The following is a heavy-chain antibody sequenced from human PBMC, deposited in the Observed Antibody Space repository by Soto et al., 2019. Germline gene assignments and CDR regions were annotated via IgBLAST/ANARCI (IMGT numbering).Heavy chain of an antibody. J-gene: IGHJ6*03. D-gene: IGHD4-4*01. CDR2: IYYSGST. V-gene: IGHV4-39*01. CDR1: GGSISSSSYY. CDR3: ARPHYIYRHMDV. Sequence: SETLSLTCTVSGGSISSSSYYWGWIRQPPGKGLEWIGSIYYSGSTYYNPSLKSRVTISVDTSKNQFSLKLSSVTAADTAVYYCARPHYIYRHMDVWGKGTTVTVSS.